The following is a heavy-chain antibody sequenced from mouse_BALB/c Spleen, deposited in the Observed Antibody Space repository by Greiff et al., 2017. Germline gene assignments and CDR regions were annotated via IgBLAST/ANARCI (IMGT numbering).Heavy chain of an antibody. D-gene: IGHD2-10*01. CDR1: GFNIKDTY. V-gene: IGHV14-3*02. J-gene: IGHJ4*01. CDR3: ARTYYCNYYAMDY. Sequence: DVKLVESGAELVKPGASVKLSCTASGFNIKDTYMHWVKQRPEQGLEWIGRIDPANGNTKYDPKLQGKATITADTSSNTAYLQLSSLTSEDTAVYYCARTYYCNYYAMDYWGQGTSVTVSS. CDR2: IDPANGNT.